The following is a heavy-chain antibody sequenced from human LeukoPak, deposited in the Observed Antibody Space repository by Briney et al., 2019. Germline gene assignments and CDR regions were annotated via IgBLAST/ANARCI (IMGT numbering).Heavy chain of an antibody. D-gene: IGHD2-2*01. CDR2: ISYDGSNK. V-gene: IGHV3-30-3*01. CDR1: GFTFSSYA. CDR3: ARALVVVPADYYYGMDV. J-gene: IGHJ6*02. Sequence: PGGSLRLSCAASGFTFSSYAMHWVRQAPGKGLEWVAVISYDGSNKYYADSVKGRFTISRDNSKNTLYLQMNSLRAEDTAVYYCARALVVVPADYYYGMDVWGQGTTVTVSS.